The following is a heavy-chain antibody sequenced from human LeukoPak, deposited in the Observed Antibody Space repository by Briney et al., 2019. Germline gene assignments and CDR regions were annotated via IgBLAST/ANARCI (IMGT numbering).Heavy chain of an antibody. CDR3: ARHRVYDSSGPPPDFDY. CDR2: IYYSGST. D-gene: IGHD3-22*01. Sequence: SETLSLTCTVSGGSISSYYWSWIRQPPGKGLEWIEYIYYSGSTNYNPSLKSRVTISVDTSKNQFSLKLSSVTAADTAVYYCARHRVYDSSGPPPDFDYWGQGTLVTVSS. J-gene: IGHJ4*02. V-gene: IGHV4-59*08. CDR1: GGSISSYY.